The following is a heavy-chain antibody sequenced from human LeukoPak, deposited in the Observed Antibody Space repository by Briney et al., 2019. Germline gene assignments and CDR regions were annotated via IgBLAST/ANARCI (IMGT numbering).Heavy chain of an antibody. V-gene: IGHV3-23*01. J-gene: IGHJ4*02. Sequence: GGSLRLSCTGSGFTFSKNAMRWVRQAPGKGLEWVAAIGATGSTTYYADSVKGRFTISRDNSKNTIYLQMDSLRAEDTAIYYCAKVFSTYYFVSWGQGTLVTVSS. D-gene: IGHD2/OR15-2a*01. CDR1: GFTFSKNA. CDR3: AKVFSTYYFVS. CDR2: IGATGSTT.